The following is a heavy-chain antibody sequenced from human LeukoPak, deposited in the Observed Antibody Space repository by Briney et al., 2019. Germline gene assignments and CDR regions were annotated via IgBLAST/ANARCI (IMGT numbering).Heavy chain of an antibody. Sequence: EASVKVSCKASGYTFTSYAMHRVRQAPGQRLEWMGWINAGNGNTKYSQKFQGRVTITRDTSASTAYMELSSLRSEDTAVYYCARPQAVAGFDYWGQGTLVTVSS. J-gene: IGHJ4*02. CDR1: GYTFTSYA. CDR3: ARPQAVAGFDY. D-gene: IGHD6-19*01. V-gene: IGHV1-3*01. CDR2: INAGNGNT.